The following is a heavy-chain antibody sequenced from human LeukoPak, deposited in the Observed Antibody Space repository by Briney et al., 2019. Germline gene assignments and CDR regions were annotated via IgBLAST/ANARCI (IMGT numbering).Heavy chain of an antibody. CDR3: ARDRDYGSGSYLY. J-gene: IGHJ4*02. D-gene: IGHD3-10*01. CDR2: IKQDGSEK. CDR1: GFTFSSNW. Sequence: QPGGSLRLSCAASGFTFSSNWMSWVRQAPGKGLEWVANIKQDGSEKYYVDSVKGRFTISRDNAKNSLYLQMNSLRAEDTAVYYCARDRDYGSGSYLYWGQGTLVTVSS. V-gene: IGHV3-7*01.